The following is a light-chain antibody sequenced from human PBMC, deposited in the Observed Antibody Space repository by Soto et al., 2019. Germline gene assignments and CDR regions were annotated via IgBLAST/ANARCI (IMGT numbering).Light chain of an antibody. CDR3: SSYAGSSGVV. J-gene: IGLJ3*02. CDR1: SSDVGGYDY. Sequence: QSALTQPPSASGSPGQSVTISCAGTSSDVGGYDYVSWYQLHPGKAPKLLIYEVIKRPSGVPDRFSGSKTGNTASLTVSGLQAEDEADYYCSSYAGSSGVVFAGGTKVTVL. V-gene: IGLV2-8*01. CDR2: EVI.